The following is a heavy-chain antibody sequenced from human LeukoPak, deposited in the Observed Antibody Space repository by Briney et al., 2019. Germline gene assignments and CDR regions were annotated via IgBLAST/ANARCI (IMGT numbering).Heavy chain of an antibody. D-gene: IGHD3-10*01. CDR2: IYYTGIT. CDR3: ARRGYYDSGPSFYSWFDP. J-gene: IGHJ5*02. Sequence: PSETLSLTCTVSDGSINRYYWSWIRQPPGKGLEWIGYIYYTGITNSNPSLKSRVTISLDTSKSQVSLKLSSVTAADTAVYYCARRGYYDSGPSFYSWFDPWGQGTLVTVSS. CDR1: DGSINRYY. V-gene: IGHV4-59*08.